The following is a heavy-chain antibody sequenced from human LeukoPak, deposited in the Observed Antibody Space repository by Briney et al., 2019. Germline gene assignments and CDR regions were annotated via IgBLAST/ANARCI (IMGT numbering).Heavy chain of an antibody. Sequence: SETLSLTCAVSGGSISSSNWWSWVRQPPGKGLEWIGEIYHSGSTNYNPSLKSRVTISVGKSKNQFSLKLSSVTAADTAVYYCARGGVRSRFDPWGQGTLVTVSS. V-gene: IGHV4-4*02. CDR3: ARGGVRSRFDP. CDR1: GGSISSSNW. CDR2: IYHSGST. J-gene: IGHJ5*02. D-gene: IGHD3-10*01.